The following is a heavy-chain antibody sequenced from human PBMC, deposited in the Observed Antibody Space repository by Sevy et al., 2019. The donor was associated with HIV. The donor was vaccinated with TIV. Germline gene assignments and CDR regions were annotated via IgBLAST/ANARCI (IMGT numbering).Heavy chain of an antibody. CDR1: GRTFSSSA. D-gene: IGHD6-13*01. Sequence: ASVKVSCKASGRTFSSSAISWVRQAPGQGLEWLGGIIPMFGTANYVQKFQGRVTITADESTSTAYMELSSLRSEDTAVYYCARSMSWYASFDYWGQGTLVTVFS. V-gene: IGHV1-69*13. CDR2: IIPMFGTA. J-gene: IGHJ4*02. CDR3: ARSMSWYASFDY.